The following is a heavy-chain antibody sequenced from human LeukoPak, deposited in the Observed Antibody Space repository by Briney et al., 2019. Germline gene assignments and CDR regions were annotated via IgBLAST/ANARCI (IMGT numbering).Heavy chain of an antibody. J-gene: IGHJ4*02. CDR3: ATSYTSGWYRVDY. CDR1: GGSISSSSYY. V-gene: IGHV4-39*01. Sequence: SETLSLTCTVSGGSISSSSYYWGWIRQSPGKGLEWIGTIYYSGYTYYNPSLKSRVTISIDTSNDQFSPKLTSVTAADTAVYYCATSYTSGWYRVDYWGQGTLVTVSS. CDR2: IYYSGYT. D-gene: IGHD6-19*01.